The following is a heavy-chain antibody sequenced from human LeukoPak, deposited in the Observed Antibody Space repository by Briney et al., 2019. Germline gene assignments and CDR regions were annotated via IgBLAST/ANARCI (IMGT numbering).Heavy chain of an antibody. CDR1: GDSLTELS. D-gene: IGHD3-22*01. V-gene: IGHV1-24*01. Sequence: ASVKVSCKVSGDSLTELSMHWVRQAPGQGLEWMGGFDAEQGEIIYAQEFQGRVTMTEDTSTNTAYMELSSLTSADTAVYYCATDSRYFDTNRYFDPWGQGTLNTVSS. CDR2: FDAEQGEI. J-gene: IGHJ5*02. CDR3: ATDSRYFDTNRYFDP.